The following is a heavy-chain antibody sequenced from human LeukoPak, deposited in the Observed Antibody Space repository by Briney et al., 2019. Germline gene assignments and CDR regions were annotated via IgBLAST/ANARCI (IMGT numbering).Heavy chain of an antibody. V-gene: IGHV4-39*07. Sequence: PSETLSLTCTVSGGSISSSSYYWGWIRQFPGKGLEWIGSISYSGSTYYNPSLKSRVTISVDTSKNQFSLKLSSVTAADTAVYYCASGHGVLWFGESRDYWGQGTLATVSS. D-gene: IGHD3-10*01. CDR2: ISYSGST. J-gene: IGHJ4*02. CDR3: ASGHGVLWFGESRDY. CDR1: GGSISSSSYY.